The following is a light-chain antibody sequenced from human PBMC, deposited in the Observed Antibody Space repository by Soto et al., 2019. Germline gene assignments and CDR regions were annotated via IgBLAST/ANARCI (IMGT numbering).Light chain of an antibody. CDR2: AAS. Sequence: EIVMTQSPATLSVSPGERATLSCRASQSVSSSLAWFQQKPDQAPRLLIYAASARATGIAARLSGSGSGTEFTLTISSLQSEDFAVYYCLQHKSWPFTFGQGTKLELK. V-gene: IGKV3-15*01. CDR1: QSVSSS. CDR3: LQHKSWPFT. J-gene: IGKJ2*01.